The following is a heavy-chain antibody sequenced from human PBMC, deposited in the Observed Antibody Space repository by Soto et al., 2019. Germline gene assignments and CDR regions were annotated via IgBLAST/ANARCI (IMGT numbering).Heavy chain of an antibody. D-gene: IGHD2-2*01. V-gene: IGHV1-18*01. CDR1: GYTFTSYG. CDR3: ARGPRIVVVPAARGYYYYYMDV. CDR2: ISAYNGNT. J-gene: IGHJ6*03. Sequence: QVQLVQSGAEVKKPGASVKVSCKASGYTFTSYGISWVRQAPGQGLEWMGWISAYNGNTNYAQKLQGRVTMTTDTSTSTAYMELRSLRSDDTAVYYCARGPRIVVVPAARGYYYYYMDVWGKGTTVTVSS.